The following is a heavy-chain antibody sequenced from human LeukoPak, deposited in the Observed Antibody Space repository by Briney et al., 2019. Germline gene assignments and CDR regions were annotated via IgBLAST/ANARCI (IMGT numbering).Heavy chain of an antibody. J-gene: IGHJ4*02. CDR2: INHSGST. V-gene: IGHV4-34*01. Sequence: SETLSLTCAVYGGSFSGYYWSWIRQPPGKGLEWIGEINHSGSTNYNPSLKSRVTISVDTSKNQFSLKLSSVTAADTAVYYCARERGIMATVTTNYWGQGTLVTVSS. CDR1: GGSFSGYY. D-gene: IGHD4-11*01. CDR3: ARERGIMATVTTNY.